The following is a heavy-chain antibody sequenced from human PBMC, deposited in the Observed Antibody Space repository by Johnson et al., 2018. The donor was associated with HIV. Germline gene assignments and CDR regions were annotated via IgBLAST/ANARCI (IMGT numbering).Heavy chain of an antibody. CDR2: ISYDGSNK. D-gene: IGHD3-22*01. CDR3: AKEDYYDSSGYKAQDAFDI. Sequence: QVQLVESGGGVVQPGRSLRISCAASGFTFRSYAMHWVRQAPGKGLEWVAVISYDGSNKYYADSVKGRFTISRDNSKNTLYLQMNSLRAEDTAVYYCAKEDYYDSSGYKAQDAFDIWGQGTMVTVSS. CDR1: GFTFRSYA. J-gene: IGHJ3*02. V-gene: IGHV3-30*04.